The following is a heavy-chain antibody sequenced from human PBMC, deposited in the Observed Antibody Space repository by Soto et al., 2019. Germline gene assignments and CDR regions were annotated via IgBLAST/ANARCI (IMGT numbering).Heavy chain of an antibody. Sequence: PGGSLRLSCAASGFTFRSYYMQWVRQAPGKGLVWVSRINGDGSSTAYADSVKGRFTISRDNAKNTLCLQMNSLRVEDSAVYYCVRGGELTYYYYGMDVCGQGRTVTVCS. CDR2: INGDGSST. V-gene: IGHV3-74*03. CDR1: GFTFRSYY. D-gene: IGHD1-26*01. CDR3: VRGGELTYYYYGMDV. J-gene: IGHJ6*02.